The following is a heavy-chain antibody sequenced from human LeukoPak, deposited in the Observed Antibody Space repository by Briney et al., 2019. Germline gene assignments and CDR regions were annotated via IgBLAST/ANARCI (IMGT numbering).Heavy chain of an antibody. CDR3: AKKLPGASYYFDF. J-gene: IGHJ4*02. CDR1: GFTLSNYD. D-gene: IGHD7-27*01. V-gene: IGHV3-23*01. Sequence: GGSLRLSCVASGFTLSNYDMTWVRHTPGKGLEYVSSIGSGGSTFYAGSVKGRFSISRDISQNTVFLQMNSRRVEDTAMYFCAKKLPGASYYFDFWGQGTLVTVSS. CDR2: IGSGGST.